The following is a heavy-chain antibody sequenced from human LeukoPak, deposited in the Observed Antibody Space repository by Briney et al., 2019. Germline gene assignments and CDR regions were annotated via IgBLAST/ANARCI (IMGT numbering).Heavy chain of an antibody. V-gene: IGHV1-46*01. CDR3: ARDQDYDILTGGTLDY. J-gene: IGHJ4*02. CDR2: INPSGGST. D-gene: IGHD3-9*01. Sequence: ASVKVSCKASGYTFTSYYMHWVRQAPGQGLEWMGKINPSGGSTSYAQKFQGRVTMTRDTSTSTVYMELSSLRSEDTAVYYCARDQDYDILTGGTLDYWGQGTLVTVSS. CDR1: GYTFTSYY.